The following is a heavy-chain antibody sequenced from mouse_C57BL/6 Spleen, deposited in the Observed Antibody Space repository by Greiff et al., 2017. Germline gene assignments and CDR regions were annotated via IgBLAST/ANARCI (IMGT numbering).Heavy chain of an antibody. CDR1: GYTFTDYE. CDR2: IDPETGGT. D-gene: IGHD2-1*01. Sequence: QVQLQQSGAELVRPGASVTLSCKASGYTFTDYEMHWVKQTPVHGLEWIGAIDPETGGTAYNQKFKGKAILTADKSSSTAYMELRSLTSEDSAVYYCTRWDGNYEEYWGKGTTLTVSS. J-gene: IGHJ2*01. CDR3: TRWDGNYEEY. V-gene: IGHV1-15*01.